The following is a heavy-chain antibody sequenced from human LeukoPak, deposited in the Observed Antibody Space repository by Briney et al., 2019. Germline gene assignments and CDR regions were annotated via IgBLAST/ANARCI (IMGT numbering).Heavy chain of an antibody. J-gene: IGHJ4*02. CDR2: IYYSGST. CDR1: GGSISSSSYY. V-gene: IGHV4-39*07. D-gene: IGHD3-10*01. Sequence: SETLSLTCTVSGGSISSSSYYWGWIRQPPGKGLESIGSIYYSGSTYYNPSLKSRVTISVDTSKDQFSLKLSSVTAADTAVYYCARVNMVRGVINDLGHFDYWGQGTLVTVSS. CDR3: ARVNMVRGVINDLGHFDY.